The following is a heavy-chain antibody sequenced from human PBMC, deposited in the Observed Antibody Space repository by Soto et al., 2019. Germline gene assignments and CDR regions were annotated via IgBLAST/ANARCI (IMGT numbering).Heavy chain of an antibody. V-gene: IGHV1-69*06. D-gene: IGHD6-13*01. CDR1: GGTFSSYA. Sequence: SVKVSCKASGGTFSSYAISWVRQAPGQGLEWMGGIIPIFGTANYAQKFQGRVTITADKSTGTAYMELSSLRSEDTAVYYCARIEQPRVATFDYWGQGTLVTVSS. CDR3: ARIEQPRVATFDY. CDR2: IIPIFGTA. J-gene: IGHJ4*02.